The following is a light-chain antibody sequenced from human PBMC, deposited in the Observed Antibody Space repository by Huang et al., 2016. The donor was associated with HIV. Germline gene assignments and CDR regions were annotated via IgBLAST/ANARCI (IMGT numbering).Light chain of an antibody. V-gene: IGKV3-15*01. Sequence: EVVMRQSPATLSVSPGESTTLSCWASQSVSNNLAWYQQKVGQAPRLLIHGAFTRATGIPARFSGSGSETDFTLTISSLQSEDFAVYYCQQYNNWPATFGQGTKVEFK. CDR1: QSVSNN. CDR3: QQYNNWPAT. CDR2: GAF. J-gene: IGKJ1*01.